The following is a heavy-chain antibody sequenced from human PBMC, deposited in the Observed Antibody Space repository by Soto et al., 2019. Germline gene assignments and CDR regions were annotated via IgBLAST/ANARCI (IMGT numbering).Heavy chain of an antibody. V-gene: IGHV1-18*01. J-gene: IGHJ6*02. CDR1: GYTFSNYG. D-gene: IGHD5-18*01. Sequence: GASVKVSWKASGYTFSNYGISWVRQGPGQGLEWMGWISGYNGNTHYEEKVQDRIKMTTDKSTSTTYLELRSLRSDDTAVYFCARDPGFGFGYSYAFAMDVWGQGTTVTVSS. CDR3: ARDPGFGFGYSYAFAMDV. CDR2: ISGYNGNT.